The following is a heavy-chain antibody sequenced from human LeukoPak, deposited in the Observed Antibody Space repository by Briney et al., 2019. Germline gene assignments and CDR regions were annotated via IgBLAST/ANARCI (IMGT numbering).Heavy chain of an antibody. CDR2: ISPSGAGT. Sequence: GGSLRLSCAASGFTFSSYRMIWVRQTPGKGLEWVSGISPSGAGTYYADSVKGRFTISRDNSKNTLYLQMNSLRAEDTAVYYCAKVFSVGVTIFGVVAPWGQGTLVTVSS. J-gene: IGHJ5*02. CDR3: AKVFSVGVTIFGVVAP. V-gene: IGHV3-23*01. D-gene: IGHD3-3*01. CDR1: GFTFSSYR.